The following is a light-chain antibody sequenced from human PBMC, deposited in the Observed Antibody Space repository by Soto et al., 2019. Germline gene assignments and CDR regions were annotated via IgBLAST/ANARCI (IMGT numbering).Light chain of an antibody. CDR3: QSYDTSLSGSKV. CDR1: SSNIGAGYL. CDR2: DNT. Sequence: QSVLTQPPSVSGAPGQRVTISCSGSSSNIGAGYLVHWYQQVPGTAPKLLIYDNTYRPSGVPDRFSGSKSGTSASLAITGLQAEDEADYFCQSYDTSLSGSKVFGGGTKLTVL. V-gene: IGLV1-40*01. J-gene: IGLJ2*01.